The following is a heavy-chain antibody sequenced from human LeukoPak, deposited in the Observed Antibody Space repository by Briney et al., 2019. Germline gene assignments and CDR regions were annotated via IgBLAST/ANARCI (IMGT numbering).Heavy chain of an antibody. CDR3: TRGRYDILTGYYHPLFDY. D-gene: IGHD3-9*01. J-gene: IGHJ4*02. CDR2: IRSKAYGGTT. Sequence: GRSLRLSCTASGFTFGDYAMSCVRQAPGKGLEWVGFIRSKAYGGTTEYSASVKGRFTISRDDSKSIAYLQMNSLKTEDTAVYYCTRGRYDILTGYYHPLFDYWGQGTLVTVSS. CDR1: GFTFGDYA. V-gene: IGHV3-49*04.